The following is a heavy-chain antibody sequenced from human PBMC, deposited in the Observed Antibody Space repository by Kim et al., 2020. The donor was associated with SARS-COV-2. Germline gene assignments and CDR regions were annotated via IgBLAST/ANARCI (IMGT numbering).Heavy chain of an antibody. V-gene: IGHV3-33*01. CDR1: GFTFRSYG. CDR3: ARERGDGYNFVNY. CDR2: MWYDGINK. D-gene: IGHD5-18*01. Sequence: GGSLRLSCAASGFTFRSYGLRWVRQAPVNGLEWVAVMWYDGINKYYADSVKGRFTISRDNSKNTLYLHMNSLRAEDTALYYCARERGDGYNFVNYWGEGTLVTLS. J-gene: IGHJ4*02.